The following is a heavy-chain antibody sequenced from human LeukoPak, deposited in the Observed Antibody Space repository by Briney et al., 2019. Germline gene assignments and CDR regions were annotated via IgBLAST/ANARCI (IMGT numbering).Heavy chain of an antibody. D-gene: IGHD6-19*01. CDR3: ARGPYSSGWYVYYYYYMDV. CDR1: GYTFTSYG. J-gene: IGHJ6*03. V-gene: IGHV1-8*03. Sequence: ASVKVSCKASGYTFTSYGINWVRQATGQGLEWMGWMNPNSGNTGYAQKFQGRVTITRNTSISTAYMELSSLRSEDTAVYYCARGPYSSGWYVYYYYYMDVWGKGTTVTVSS. CDR2: MNPNSGNT.